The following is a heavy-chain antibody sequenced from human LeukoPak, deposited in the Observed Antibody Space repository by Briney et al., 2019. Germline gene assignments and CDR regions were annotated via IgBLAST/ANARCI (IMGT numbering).Heavy chain of an antibody. CDR3: ARGLFYRYSSSWYY. V-gene: IGHV4-59*12. D-gene: IGHD6-13*01. Sequence: SETLSLTCTVSGRSISSYYGIWIRQPPGKGLEWVGYIYYSGSTNYNPALKRRVTISVDTSKNQFSLKLSSVTAADTAVYYCARGLFYRYSSSWYYWGQGTLVTVSS. CDR1: GRSISSYY. J-gene: IGHJ4*02. CDR2: IYYSGST.